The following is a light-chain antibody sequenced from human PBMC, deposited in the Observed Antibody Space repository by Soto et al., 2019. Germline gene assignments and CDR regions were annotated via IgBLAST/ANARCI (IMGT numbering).Light chain of an antibody. V-gene: IGLV2-11*01. Sequence: QSALTQPRSVSGSPGQSVTISCTGTSSDVGGYNYVSWYQQHPGKAPKFMIYDVSKRPSGVPDRFSGSKSGNTASLTISGLQADDEADYYCCSYAGSYTYVLFGGGTKLAVL. CDR2: DVS. CDR1: SSDVGGYNY. J-gene: IGLJ2*01. CDR3: CSYAGSYTYVL.